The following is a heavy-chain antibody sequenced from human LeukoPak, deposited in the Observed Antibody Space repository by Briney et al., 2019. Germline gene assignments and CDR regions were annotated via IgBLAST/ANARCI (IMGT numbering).Heavy chain of an antibody. Sequence: GASVKVSCKASGYTFTSYAMNWVRQAPGQGLEWMGWINTNTGNPTYAQGFTGRFVFSLDTSDSTAYLQISSLKAEDTAVYYCARGMARFYDSSGYPLDYWGQGTLVTVSS. D-gene: IGHD3-22*01. CDR2: INTNTGNP. J-gene: IGHJ4*02. CDR3: ARGMARFYDSSGYPLDY. CDR1: GYTFTSYA. V-gene: IGHV7-4-1*02.